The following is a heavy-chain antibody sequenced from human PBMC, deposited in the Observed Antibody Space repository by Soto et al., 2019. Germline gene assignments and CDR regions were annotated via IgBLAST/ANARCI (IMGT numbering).Heavy chain of an antibody. J-gene: IGHJ6*02. V-gene: IGHV1-69*12. D-gene: IGHD2-15*01. CDR2: IIPIFGTA. CDR3: ASSVWAATRYYYGMDV. Sequence: QVQLVQSGAEVKKPGSSVKVSCKASGGTFSSYAISWVRQAPGQGLEWMGGIIPIFGTANCAQKFQGRVTITADESTSTAYMELSSLRSEDTAVYYCASSVWAATRYYYGMDVWGQGTTVTVSS. CDR1: GGTFSSYA.